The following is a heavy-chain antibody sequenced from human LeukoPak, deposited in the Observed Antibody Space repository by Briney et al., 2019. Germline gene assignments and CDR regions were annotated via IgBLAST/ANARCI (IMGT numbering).Heavy chain of an antibody. CDR1: GYSFTSYW. J-gene: IGHJ4*02. D-gene: IGHD3-22*01. CDR2: IYPGDSDT. CDR3: ARLSSGYPTTYYFDY. Sequence: GESLKISCKGSGYSFTSYWIGWVRQMPGKGLEWMGIIYPGDSDTRYSPSFQGQVTISADKSISTAYLQWSSLKASDTAMYYCARLSSGYPTTYYFDYWGQGTLVTVSS. V-gene: IGHV5-51*01.